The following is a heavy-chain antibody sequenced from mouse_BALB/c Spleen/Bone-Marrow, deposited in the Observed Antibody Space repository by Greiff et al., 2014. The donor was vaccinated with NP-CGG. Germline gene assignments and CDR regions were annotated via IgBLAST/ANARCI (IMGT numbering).Heavy chain of an antibody. J-gene: IGHJ2*01. CDR2: ILTGSGST. Sequence: VQLQQSGAELMKPGASVKISCKATGYTFSSYWIEWVKQRPGHGLEWIGEILTGSGSTNYNEKFKGKVTFTADTSSNTAYMQLNTLASEYSAGYCCARSTATWDYWGQGTTLTVSS. V-gene: IGHV1-9*01. D-gene: IGHD4-1*02. CDR1: GYTFSSYW. CDR3: ARSTATWDY.